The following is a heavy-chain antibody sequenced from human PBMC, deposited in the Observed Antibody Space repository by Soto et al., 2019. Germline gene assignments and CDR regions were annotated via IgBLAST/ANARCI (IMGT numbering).Heavy chain of an antibody. D-gene: IGHD5-18*01. CDR1: GSTSSANT. CDR3: ARDIEQTAMVTLCSWFDA. CDR2: IIPILGIA. Sequence: SLKVSCTASGSTSSANTISWGRQAPVQGLEWMGRIIPILGIANYAQKCQGRVTMTADKSTSTAYMELSSLRSEDTAVYYFARDIEQTAMVTLCSWFDAWGQGTLVTVS. J-gene: IGHJ5*02. V-gene: IGHV1-69*04.